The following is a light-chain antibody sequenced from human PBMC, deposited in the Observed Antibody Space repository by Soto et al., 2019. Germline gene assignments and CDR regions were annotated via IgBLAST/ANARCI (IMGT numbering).Light chain of an antibody. CDR1: SSDIGSYNF. J-gene: IGLJ2*01. CDR3: TSWTTSTTLI. V-gene: IGLV2-14*03. Sequence: QSALTQPASVSGSPGQSITISCTGTSSDIGSYNFVSWYQQHPGKAPKLMLYDVNIRPSGVSNRFSGSKSGNTASLTISGLQAEDEASYYCTSWTTSTTLIFGGGTKLTLL. CDR2: DVN.